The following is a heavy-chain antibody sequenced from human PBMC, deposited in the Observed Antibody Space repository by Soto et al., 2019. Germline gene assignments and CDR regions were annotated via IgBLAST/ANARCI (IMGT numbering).Heavy chain of an antibody. CDR1: GFTFSSYA. CDR2: ISGRSGST. CDR3: AKDRRNTIEVAENLVY. D-gene: IGHD6-19*01. V-gene: IGHV3-23*01. J-gene: IGHJ4*02. Sequence: HPXGSLRLSCAAPGFTFSSYAMSWVRQAPGKGLEWVSGISGRSGSTYYADSVKGRITISRDNSKNTLYLQMNSPRAEDTAVYYCAKDRRNTIEVAENLVYWGQGTLVT.